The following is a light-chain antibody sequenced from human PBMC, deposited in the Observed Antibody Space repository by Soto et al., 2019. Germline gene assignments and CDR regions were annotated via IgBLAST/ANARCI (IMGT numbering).Light chain of an antibody. CDR2: AVN. Sequence: QSVLTQPPSASGSPGQSVTISCTGTSSDVGGYKYVSWYQQYPGKAPKLMIYAVNKRPSGVPDRFSGSKSGNTASLTVSGLQDEDEADYYCSSYEGSNNYVFGTGTKVTVL. J-gene: IGLJ1*01. V-gene: IGLV2-8*01. CDR1: SSDVGGYKY. CDR3: SSYEGSNNYV.